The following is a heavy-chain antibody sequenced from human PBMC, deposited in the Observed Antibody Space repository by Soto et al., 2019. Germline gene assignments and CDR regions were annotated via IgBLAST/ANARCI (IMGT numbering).Heavy chain of an antibody. V-gene: IGHV3-11*01. D-gene: IGHD2-2*01. CDR3: ARALIYCSGTSCYRRDGAFDI. Sequence: QVQLVESGGGLVKPGGSLRLSCAASGFTFSDYYMSWIRQAPGRGLEWLSYISTSGSTVYFVDSVKGRFSISRDNAKKSLSLQMNSLRAEDTAVYYCARALIYCSGTSCYRRDGAFDIWGQGTMVTVSS. J-gene: IGHJ3*02. CDR2: ISTSGSTV. CDR1: GFTFSDYY.